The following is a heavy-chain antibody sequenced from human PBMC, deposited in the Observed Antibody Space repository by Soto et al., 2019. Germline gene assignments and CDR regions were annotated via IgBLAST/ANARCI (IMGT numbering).Heavy chain of an antibody. CDR2: INPNGGST. CDR3: AREKWLVRRNDPFDI. V-gene: IGHV1-46*01. Sequence: QVQLVQSGAEVKKPGASVKVSCKASGYTFINYYMHWVRQAPGQGLEWMGIINPNGGSTTYAQKFHGRVTLTRDTSTNTVNMELRSLRSEDTDVYYCAREKWLVRRNDPFDIWGQGTMVTVSS. D-gene: IGHD6-19*01. J-gene: IGHJ3*02. CDR1: GYTFINYY.